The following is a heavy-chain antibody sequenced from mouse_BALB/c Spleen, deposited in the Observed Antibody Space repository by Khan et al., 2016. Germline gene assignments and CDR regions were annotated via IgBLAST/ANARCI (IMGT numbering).Heavy chain of an antibody. CDR3: ARGSY. V-gene: IGHV1-9*01. CDR1: GYTFSNYW. J-gene: IGHJ3*01. Sequence: QVQLQQSGAELMKPGASVKISCKATGYTFSNYWIEWIKERPGHGLEWIGEILPGSGTTNYNEKFKGTATFTAETSSNTACIQLSSLTSEDSAVYYCARGSYWGQGTLVTVSA. CDR2: ILPGSGTT.